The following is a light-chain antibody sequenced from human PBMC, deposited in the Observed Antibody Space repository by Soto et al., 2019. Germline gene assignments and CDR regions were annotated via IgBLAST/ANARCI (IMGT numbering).Light chain of an antibody. J-gene: IGLJ3*02. CDR1: SSNIGAGYP. V-gene: IGLV1-40*01. CDR2: G. CDR3: QSYDSSLSRRWV. Sequence: QSVLTQPPSVSGAPGQRVTISCIGSSSNIGAGYPVHWYQQLPGTAPKLLVAGNRPSGVPDRFSVSKSGASASLAITGLQAEDEADYYCQSYDSSLSRRWVFGGGTKLTVL.